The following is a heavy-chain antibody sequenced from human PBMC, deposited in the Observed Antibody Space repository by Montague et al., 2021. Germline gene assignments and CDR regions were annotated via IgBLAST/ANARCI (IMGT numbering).Heavy chain of an antibody. V-gene: IGHV4-38-2*02. CDR3: ARERDRYYYMDI. Sequence: SETLSLTCTVSRSLINSDYYCGWILPPPGKGLEWMGSVSHGGRTYYNPSLKSRVTISVDTSNNHFSLKLSSVTAADTAMYYCARERDRYYYMDIWGKGTTITVSS. CDR1: RSLINSDYY. J-gene: IGHJ6*03. CDR2: VSHGGRT.